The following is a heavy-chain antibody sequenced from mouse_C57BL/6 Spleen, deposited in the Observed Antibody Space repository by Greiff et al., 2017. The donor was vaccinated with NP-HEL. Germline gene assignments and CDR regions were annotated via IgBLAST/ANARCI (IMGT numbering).Heavy chain of an antibody. CDR2: IYPGDGDT. V-gene: IGHV1-82*01. Sequence: QVQLKESGPELVKPGASVKISCKASGYAFSSSWMNWVKQRPGKGLEWIGRIYPGDGDTNYNGKFKGKATLTADKSSSTAYMQLSSLTSEDSAVYFCAREGYSNLYWYFDVWGTGTTVTVSS. CDR1: GYAFSSSW. J-gene: IGHJ1*03. D-gene: IGHD2-5*01. CDR3: AREGYSNLYWYFDV.